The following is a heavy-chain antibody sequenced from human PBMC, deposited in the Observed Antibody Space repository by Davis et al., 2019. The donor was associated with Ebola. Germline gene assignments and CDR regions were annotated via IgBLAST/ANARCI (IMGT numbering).Heavy chain of an antibody. CDR3: ARGRYCSSTSCYTRPYYYYMDV. J-gene: IGHJ6*03. D-gene: IGHD2-2*02. CDR1: GGSFSGYY. V-gene: IGHV4-34*01. CDR2: INHSGST. Sequence: PSETLSLTCAVYGGSFSGYYWSWIRQPPGKGLEWIGEINHSGSTNYNPSLKSRVTISVDTSKNQFSLKVSSVTAADTAVYYCARGRYCSSTSCYTRPYYYYMDVWGKGTTVTVSS.